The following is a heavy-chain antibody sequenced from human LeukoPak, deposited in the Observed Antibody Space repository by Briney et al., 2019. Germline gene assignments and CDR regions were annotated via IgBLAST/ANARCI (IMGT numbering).Heavy chain of an antibody. CDR1: GDSVSSNSAA. D-gene: IGHD6-13*01. CDR2: TYYRSKWYN. Sequence: SQTLSLTCAISGDSVSSNSAAWNWIRQSPSRGLEWLGRTYYRSKWYNDYAVSVKSRITINPDTSKNQFSLQLNSVTPEDTAVYYCARDLIRIAAARGPFDYWGQGTLVTVSS. CDR3: ARDLIRIAAARGPFDY. V-gene: IGHV6-1*01. J-gene: IGHJ4*02.